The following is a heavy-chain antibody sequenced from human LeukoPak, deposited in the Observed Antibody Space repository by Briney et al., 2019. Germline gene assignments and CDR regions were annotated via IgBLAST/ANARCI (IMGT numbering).Heavy chain of an antibody. V-gene: IGHV3-11*04. CDR1: GFTFSDYY. Sequence: GGSLRLSCAASGFTFSDYYMSWIRQAPGKGLEWVSYISSSSSTIYYADSVKGRFTISRDNAKNSLYLQMNSLRAEDTAVYYCAREEDQLVRLPWNGFDYWGHGTLVTVSS. J-gene: IGHJ4*01. CDR2: ISSSSSTI. CDR3: AREEDQLVRLPWNGFDY. D-gene: IGHD6-13*01.